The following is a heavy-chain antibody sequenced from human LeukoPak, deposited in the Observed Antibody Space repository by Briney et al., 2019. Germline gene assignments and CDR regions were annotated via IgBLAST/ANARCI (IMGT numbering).Heavy chain of an antibody. V-gene: IGHV3-30-3*01. Sequence: GGSLRLSCAASGFTFSSYAMHWLRQAPGKGLEGVAVISYDGSNKYYADSVKGRFTISRDNSKNTLYLQMNSLRAEDTAVYYCARDLTDSSGWYRFDYWGQGTLVTVSS. J-gene: IGHJ4*02. CDR2: ISYDGSNK. CDR1: GFTFSSYA. D-gene: IGHD6-19*01. CDR3: ARDLTDSSGWYRFDY.